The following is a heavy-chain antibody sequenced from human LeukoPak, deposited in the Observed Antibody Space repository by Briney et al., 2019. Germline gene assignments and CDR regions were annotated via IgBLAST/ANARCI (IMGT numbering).Heavy chain of an antibody. CDR3: ARDHKSSSWYSD. Sequence: GASVKVSCKASGYTFTGYYMHWVRQAPGQGLGWMGRINPNSGGTNYAQKFQGRVTMTRDTSISTAYMELSRLRSDDTAVYYCARDHKSSSWYSDWGQGTLVTVSS. CDR1: GYTFTGYY. D-gene: IGHD6-13*01. J-gene: IGHJ4*02. CDR2: INPNSGGT. V-gene: IGHV1-2*06.